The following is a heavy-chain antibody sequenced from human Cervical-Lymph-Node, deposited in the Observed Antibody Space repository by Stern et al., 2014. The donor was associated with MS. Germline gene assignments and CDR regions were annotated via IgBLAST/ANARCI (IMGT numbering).Heavy chain of an antibody. CDR3: AKREGEYCGGDCYYNWFDP. V-gene: IGHV3-30*18. D-gene: IGHD2-21*02. Sequence: VQLVESGGGVVQPGRSLRLSCAASGFTFRSYGMHWVRQAPGKGLEWVAVISYDGSNKYYADSVKGRFTISRDNSKNTLYLQMNSLRAEDTAVYYCAKREGEYCGGDCYYNWFDPWGQGTLVTVSS. CDR2: ISYDGSNK. CDR1: GFTFRSYG. J-gene: IGHJ5*02.